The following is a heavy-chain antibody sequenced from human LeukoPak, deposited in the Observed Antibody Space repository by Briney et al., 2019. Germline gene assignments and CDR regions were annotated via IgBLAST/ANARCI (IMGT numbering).Heavy chain of an antibody. CDR3: ATYYYDSGSYYMND. D-gene: IGHD3-10*01. CDR1: GFTFSSYG. V-gene: IGHV3-23*01. CDR2: MSGSGGST. J-gene: IGHJ4*02. Sequence: GGSLRLSCAASGFTFSSYGMHWVRQAPGKGLEWVSDMSGSGGSTYYADYVKGRFTISRDNSKNTVYLQMNSLRAEDTAVYYCATYYYDSGSYYMNDWGQGTLVTVSS.